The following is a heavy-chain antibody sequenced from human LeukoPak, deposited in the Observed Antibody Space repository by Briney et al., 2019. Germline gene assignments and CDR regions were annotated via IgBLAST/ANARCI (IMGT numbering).Heavy chain of an antibody. CDR2: ISYSGST. D-gene: IGHD2-15*01. V-gene: IGHV4-59*01. Sequence: SETLSLTCSVSGGSITSYYWSWIRQPPGKGLEWIGYISYSGSTNYNPSLKSRVSISIDTSKNQSSLKLSSVTAADTAVYYCASGGYCSSGSCYPNWFDPWGQGTLVTVSS. CDR1: GGSITSYY. CDR3: ASGGYCSSGSCYPNWFDP. J-gene: IGHJ5*02.